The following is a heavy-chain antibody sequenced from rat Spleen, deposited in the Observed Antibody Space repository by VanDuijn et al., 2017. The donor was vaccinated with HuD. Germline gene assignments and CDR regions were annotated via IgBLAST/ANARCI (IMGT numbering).Heavy chain of an antibody. J-gene: IGHJ1*01. CDR3: ARHGLGSWYFDF. CDR1: GFTFSDYY. D-gene: IGHD5-1*01. V-gene: IGHV5-22*01. Sequence: EVGLVDSGGGLVQPGRSMKLSCAASGFTFSDYYMAWVRQAPNKGLEWVASICYEGSSTYYGDSVKGRFTISRDNAKSTLYLQMNSLRSEDTATYYCARHGLGSWYFDFWGPGTMVTVSS. CDR2: ICYEGSST.